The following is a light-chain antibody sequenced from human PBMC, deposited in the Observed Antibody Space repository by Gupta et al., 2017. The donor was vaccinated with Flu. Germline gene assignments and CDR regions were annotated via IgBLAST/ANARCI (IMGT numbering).Light chain of an antibody. CDR3: QVWDSSSNLYV. V-gene: IGLV3-21*04. J-gene: IGLJ1*01. Sequence: GGNNIVSYSVHLYQQRPGQAPVLVIYTDNDRPAGIPELFSCSNSENTATLTISMVEAGDEADYYCQVWDSSSNLYVFGTGTKVTVL. CDR1: NIVSYS. CDR2: TDN.